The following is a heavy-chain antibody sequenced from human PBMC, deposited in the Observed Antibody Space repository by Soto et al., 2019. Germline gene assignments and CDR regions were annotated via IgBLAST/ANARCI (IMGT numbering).Heavy chain of an antibody. V-gene: IGHV3-53*04. CDR3: ARTYGDYAFDY. D-gene: IGHD4-17*01. CDR1: GFTVSSNY. J-gene: IGHJ4*02. Sequence: EVQLVESGGGLVQPGGSLRLSCAASGFTVSSNYMSWVRQAPGKGLEWVSVIYSGGSTYYADSVKGRFTISRHNSKHTLYLQMNSLRAEDTAVYYCARTYGDYAFDYRGQGTLVTVSS. CDR2: IYSGGST.